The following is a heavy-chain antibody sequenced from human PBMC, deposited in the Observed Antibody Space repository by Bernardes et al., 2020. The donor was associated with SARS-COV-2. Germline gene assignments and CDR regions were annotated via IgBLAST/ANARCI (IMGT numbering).Heavy chain of an antibody. V-gene: IGHV3-7*01. Sequence: GGSLRLSCAASGFTFRSYWMSWVRQAPGKGLEWVANIKQDGSEKYYVDSVKGRFTISRDNAKNSLYLQMNSLRAEDTAVYYCAREGAFGAYGGNSLSFDYWGQGTLVTVSS. CDR1: GFTFRSYW. J-gene: IGHJ4*02. D-gene: IGHD2-21*02. CDR3: AREGAFGAYGGNSLSFDY. CDR2: IKQDGSEK.